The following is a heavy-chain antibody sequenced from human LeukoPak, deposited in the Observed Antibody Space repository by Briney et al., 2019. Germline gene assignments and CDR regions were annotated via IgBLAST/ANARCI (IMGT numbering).Heavy chain of an antibody. Sequence: GGSLRLSCAASGFTFSSYSMNWVRQAPGKGLEWVSSISSSSSYIYYADSVKGRFTISRDNAKNSLYLQMNSLRAEDTAVYYCARDPDYYDSSGVMDVWGQGTTVTVSS. CDR3: ARDPDYYDSSGVMDV. V-gene: IGHV3-21*01. CDR2: ISSSSSYI. CDR1: GFTFSSYS. J-gene: IGHJ6*02. D-gene: IGHD3-22*01.